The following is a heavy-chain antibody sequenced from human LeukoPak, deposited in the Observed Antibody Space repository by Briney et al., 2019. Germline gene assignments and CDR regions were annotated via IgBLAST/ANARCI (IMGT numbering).Heavy chain of an antibody. Sequence: GGSLRLSCTASGFTFGDYAMSWVRQAPGKGLEWVGFIRSKAYGGTTEYAASVKGRFTISRDDSKSIAYLQMNSLKTEDTAVYYCTRDYYDFWSGTSPYYYMDVWGKGTTVTVSS. CDR2: IRSKAYGGTT. CDR3: TRDYYDFWSGTSPYYYMDV. D-gene: IGHD3-3*01. V-gene: IGHV3-49*04. CDR1: GFTFGDYA. J-gene: IGHJ6*03.